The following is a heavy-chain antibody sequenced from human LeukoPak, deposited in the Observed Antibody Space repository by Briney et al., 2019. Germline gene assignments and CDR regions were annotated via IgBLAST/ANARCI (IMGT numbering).Heavy chain of an antibody. Sequence: PGGSLRLSCAASGFTFSSYAMSWVRQAPGKGLEWVSAISGSGGSTYYADSVKGRFTISRDNSKNTLYLQMNSLRAEDTAVYYCSLGIAAAGTPFDYWGQGTLVTVSS. D-gene: IGHD6-13*01. CDR1: GFTFSSYA. V-gene: IGHV3-23*01. CDR2: ISGSGGST. CDR3: SLGIAAAGTPFDY. J-gene: IGHJ4*02.